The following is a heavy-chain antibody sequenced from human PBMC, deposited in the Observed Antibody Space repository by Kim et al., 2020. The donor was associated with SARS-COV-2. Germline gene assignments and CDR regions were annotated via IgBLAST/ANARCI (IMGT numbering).Heavy chain of an antibody. CDR2: VSLDSERT. J-gene: IGHJ4*02. CDR3: TRDLVPGGADS. CDR1: GFNFERYA. V-gene: IGHV3-9*01. Sequence: GGSLRLSCEMSGFNFERYAVHWVRQPPGKGLEWVSGVSLDSERTGDADSVKGRFTESRDKGKDTVYLQMNSLRVEDTAFYYCTRDLVPGGADSWGQGTLVTVSS. D-gene: IGHD6-6*01.